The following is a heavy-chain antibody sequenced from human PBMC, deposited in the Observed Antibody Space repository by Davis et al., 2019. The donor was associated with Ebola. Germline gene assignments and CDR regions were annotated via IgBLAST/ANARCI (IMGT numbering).Heavy chain of an antibody. J-gene: IGHJ4*02. Sequence: GESLKISCAASGFTFSDHYMDWVRQAPGKGLEWVAVISYDGSNKYYADSVKGRFTISRDNSKNTLYLQMNSLRAEDTAVYYCAKDEGGTPTRYWGQGTLVTVSS. CDR2: ISYDGSNK. D-gene: IGHD3-16*01. V-gene: IGHV3-30*18. CDR1: GFTFSDHY. CDR3: AKDEGGTPTRY.